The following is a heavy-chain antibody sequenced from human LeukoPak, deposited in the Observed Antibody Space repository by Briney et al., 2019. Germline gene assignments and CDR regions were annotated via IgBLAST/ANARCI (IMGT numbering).Heavy chain of an antibody. J-gene: IGHJ4*02. CDR1: GGTFSSYA. D-gene: IGHD3-22*01. V-gene: IGHV1-69*04. Sequence: ASVKVSCKASGGTFSSYAISWVRQAPGQGLEWMGRIIPILGIANYAQKFQGRVTITADKSTSTAYMELSGLRSEDTAVYYCARDSDSRAGWGQGTLVTVSS. CDR3: ARDSDSRAG. CDR2: IIPILGIA.